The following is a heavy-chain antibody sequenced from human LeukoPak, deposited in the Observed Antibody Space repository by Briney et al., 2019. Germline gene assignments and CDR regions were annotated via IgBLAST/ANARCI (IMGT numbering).Heavy chain of an antibody. J-gene: IGHJ4*02. V-gene: IGHV3-21*01. Sequence: GGSLRRSCAASGFTFSSYSMNWVRQAPGKGLEWVSSISSSSSYIYYADSVKGRFTISRDNAKNSLYLQMNSLRAEDTAVYYCARGCSSTSCYGYWGQGTLVTVSS. CDR3: ARGCSSTSCYGY. CDR2: ISSSSSYI. CDR1: GFTFSSYS. D-gene: IGHD2-2*01.